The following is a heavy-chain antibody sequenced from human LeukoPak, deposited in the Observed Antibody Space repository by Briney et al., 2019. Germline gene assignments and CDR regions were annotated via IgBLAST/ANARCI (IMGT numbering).Heavy chain of an antibody. V-gene: IGHV3-13*01. CDR3: ARGGYDSSGYYYFDY. Sequence: GGSLRLTCAASGFTFSSYDMHWVRQATGKGLEWVSAIGTAGDTYYPGSVKGRFTISRENAKNSLYLQMNSLRAGDTAVYYCARGGYDSSGYYYFDYWGQGTLVTVSS. CDR1: GFTFSSYD. D-gene: IGHD3-22*01. CDR2: IGTAGDT. J-gene: IGHJ4*02.